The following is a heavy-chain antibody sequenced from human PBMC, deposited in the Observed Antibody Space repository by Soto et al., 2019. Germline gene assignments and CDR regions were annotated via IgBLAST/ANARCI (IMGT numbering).Heavy chain of an antibody. CDR1: GGSISSGGYS. Sequence: TSETLSLTCAVSGGSISSGGYSWSWIRRPPGKGLEWIGYIYYSGSTYYNPSLKSRVTISVDTSKNQFSLKLSSVTAADTAVYYCARVSSGWYVDYWGQGTLVTVSS. J-gene: IGHJ4*02. CDR3: ARVSSGWYVDY. V-gene: IGHV4-31*11. D-gene: IGHD6-19*01. CDR2: IYYSGST.